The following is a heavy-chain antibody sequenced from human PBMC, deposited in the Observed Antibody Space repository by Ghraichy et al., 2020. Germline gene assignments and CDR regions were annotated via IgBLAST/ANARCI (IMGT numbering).Heavy chain of an antibody. CDR1: GFIFSTYG. J-gene: IGHJ4*02. CDR3: ARDADTNSQYSILDH. Sequence: SLNISCAASGFIFSTYGMHWVRQAPGKGLEWVAVIWYDGSKRYYADSVKGRFSISRDYSKNMVYLQMDRLRAEDTAAYYCARDADTNSQYSILDHWGQGTPVTVSS. CDR2: IWYDGSKR. D-gene: IGHD2-8*01. V-gene: IGHV3-33*01.